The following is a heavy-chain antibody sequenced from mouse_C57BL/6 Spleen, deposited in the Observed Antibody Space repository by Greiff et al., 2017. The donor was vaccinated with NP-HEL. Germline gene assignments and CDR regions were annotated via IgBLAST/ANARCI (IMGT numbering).Heavy chain of an antibody. D-gene: IGHD2-4*01. CDR2: IYPGNSDT. Sequence: VQLQQSGTVLARPGASVKMSCKTSGYTFTSYWMHWVKQRPGQGLEWIGAIYPGNSDTSYNQKFKGKAKLTAVTSASTAYMELSSLTNEDSAVYYCSYDYDGFAYWGQGTLVTVSA. CDR3: SYDYDGFAY. CDR1: GYTFTSYW. J-gene: IGHJ3*01. V-gene: IGHV1-5*01.